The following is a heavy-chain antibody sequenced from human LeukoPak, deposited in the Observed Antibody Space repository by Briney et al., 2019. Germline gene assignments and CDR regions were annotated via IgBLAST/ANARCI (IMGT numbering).Heavy chain of an antibody. CDR1: GFTFSSYW. J-gene: IGHJ4*02. CDR2: INGDGSST. Sequence: GGSLRLSCAASGFTFSSYWMHWVRQAPGKGPVWVSRINGDGSSTNYADSVKGRFTISRDNAKNTLYLQMNSLRAEDTAVYYCARDRGYTQDYWGQGTLVTVSS. D-gene: IGHD5-12*01. V-gene: IGHV3-74*01. CDR3: ARDRGYTQDY.